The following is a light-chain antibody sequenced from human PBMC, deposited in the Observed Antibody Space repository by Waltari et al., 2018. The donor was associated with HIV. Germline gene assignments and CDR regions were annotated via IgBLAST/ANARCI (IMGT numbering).Light chain of an antibody. J-gene: IGLJ3*02. CDR1: SSNIGARAHFD. Sequence: QSVLTQPPSVSGAPGQTVTISCTGSSSNIGARAHFDVHWYQQLPGTAPQLRILVNNKRPSGVPDRFSGSKSGASASLAITGLQAEDEADYYCQSYDTRLSGSVFGGGTKLTVL. CDR3: QSYDTRLSGSV. CDR2: VNN. V-gene: IGLV1-40*01.